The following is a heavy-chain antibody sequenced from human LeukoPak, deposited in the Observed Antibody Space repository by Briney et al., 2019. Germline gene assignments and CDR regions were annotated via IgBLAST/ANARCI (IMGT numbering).Heavy chain of an antibody. CDR1: GGSISSGSYY. V-gene: IGHV4-61*02. CDR3: ARDLRSSWSTYLDY. J-gene: IGHJ4*02. CDR2: IYTSGST. Sequence: SETLSLTCTVSGGSISSGSYYWSWIRRTAGKGLEWIGRIYTSGSTNYNPSLKSRVTISVDTSKNQFSLKLSSVTAADTAVYYCARDLRSSWSTYLDYWGQGTLVTVSS. D-gene: IGHD6-13*01.